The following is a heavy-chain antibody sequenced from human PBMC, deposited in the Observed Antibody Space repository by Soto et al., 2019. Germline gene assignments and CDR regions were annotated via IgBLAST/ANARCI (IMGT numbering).Heavy chain of an antibody. D-gene: IGHD3-10*01. V-gene: IGHV4-4*07. J-gene: IGHJ4*02. CDR3: ARDYYGSGSRFDY. CDR2: IYTNVDT. Sequence: TSETLSLTCTVSGGSITNYYWTWIRQPAGKGLEWIGRIYTNVDTNYNPSLKSRITMSVDTSKNQFSLNLSSVTAADTAVYYCARDYYGSGSRFDYWGQGTLVTVSS. CDR1: GGSITNYY.